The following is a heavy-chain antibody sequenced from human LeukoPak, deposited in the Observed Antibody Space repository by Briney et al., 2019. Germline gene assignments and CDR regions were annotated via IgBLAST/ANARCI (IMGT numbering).Heavy chain of an antibody. D-gene: IGHD6-13*01. CDR3: ARDNKERQLGGY. CDR2: INPSGGTT. J-gene: IGHJ4*02. Sequence: GASVKVSCKASGYTFTRYYIHWVRQAPGQGLEWMGIINPSGGTTSYAQKFQGRVTMTRDTSTSTVYMELSSLRSEDTAVYYCARDNKERQLGGYWGQGTLVTVSS. V-gene: IGHV1-46*01. CDR1: GYTFTRYY.